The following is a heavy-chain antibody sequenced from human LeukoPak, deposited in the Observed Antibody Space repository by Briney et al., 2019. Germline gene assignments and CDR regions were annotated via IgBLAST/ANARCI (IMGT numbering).Heavy chain of an antibody. Sequence: GGSLRLSCAASGFTFSDYSMSWIRQAPGKGLEWVSYISSSSTYTNYADSVEGRFTISRDNAKNSLFPQLNSLRAEDTAVYYCAREAGIDYYGMDVWGQGTTVTVSS. CDR3: AREAGIDYYGMDV. V-gene: IGHV3-11*05. CDR2: ISSSSTYT. CDR1: GFTFSDYS. D-gene: IGHD1-14*01. J-gene: IGHJ6*02.